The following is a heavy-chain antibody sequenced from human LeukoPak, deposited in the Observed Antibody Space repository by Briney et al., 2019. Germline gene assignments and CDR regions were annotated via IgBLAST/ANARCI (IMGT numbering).Heavy chain of an antibody. V-gene: IGHV3-30*04. J-gene: IGHJ4*02. CDR1: GFTFSSYA. CDR2: ISYDGSNK. Sequence: GGSLRLSCAASGFTFSSYAMHCVRQAPGKGLEWVAVISYDGSNKYYADSVKGRFTISRDNSKNTLYLQMNSLRSEDTAVYYCARGNIVSTITEVDYWGQGTLVTVSS. D-gene: IGHD5/OR15-5a*01. CDR3: ARGNIVSTITEVDY.